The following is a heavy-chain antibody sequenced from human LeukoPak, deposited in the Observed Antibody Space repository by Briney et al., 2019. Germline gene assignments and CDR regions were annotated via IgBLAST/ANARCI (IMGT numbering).Heavy chain of an antibody. V-gene: IGHV3-74*01. D-gene: IGHD1-26*01. CDR3: ARVGLGEWYFDL. CDR1: GFTFDDYA. J-gene: IGHJ2*01. Sequence: GRSLRLSCAASGFTFDDYAMHWVRQAPGKGLVWVSRIKTDGSITSYADSVKGRFTISRDNAKNTLYVQMNSLRVEDTAVYYCARVGLGEWYFDLWGRGTLVTVSS. CDR2: IKTDGSIT.